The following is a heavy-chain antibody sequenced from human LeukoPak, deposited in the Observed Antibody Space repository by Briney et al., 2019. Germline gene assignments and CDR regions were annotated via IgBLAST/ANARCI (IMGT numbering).Heavy chain of an antibody. CDR3: ARGGKWELPLDY. D-gene: IGHD1-26*01. CDR1: GGSISSYY. Sequence: SETLSLTCTVSGGSISSYYWSWIRQPPGKGLEWIGYIYYSGSTNYNPSLKSRVTISVDTSKNQFSLKLSSMTAADTAVYYCARGGKWELPLDYWGQGTLVTVSS. V-gene: IGHV4-59*01. CDR2: IYYSGST. J-gene: IGHJ4*02.